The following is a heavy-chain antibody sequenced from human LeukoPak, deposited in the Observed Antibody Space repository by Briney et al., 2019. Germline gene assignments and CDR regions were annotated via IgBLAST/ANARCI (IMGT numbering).Heavy chain of an antibody. CDR3: ARLRGALDY. D-gene: IGHD1-26*01. CDR1: GGSISSGSYY. J-gene: IGHJ4*02. Sequence: SETLSLTCTVSGGSISSGSYYWSWLRQPPGKGLECIGHIYYSGSTNYNPSLKSRVTISVDTSKNQFSLKLSSVTAADTAVYYCARLRGALDYWGQGTLVTVSS. V-gene: IGHV4-61*01. CDR2: IYYSGST.